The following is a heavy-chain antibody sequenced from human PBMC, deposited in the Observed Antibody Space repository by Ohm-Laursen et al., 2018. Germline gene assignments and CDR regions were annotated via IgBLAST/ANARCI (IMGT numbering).Heavy chain of an antibody. D-gene: IGHD3-22*01. CDR2: ITSGGGII. Sequence: GSLRLSCAAPGFTFIDYDMSWIRQTPGKGLEWLSYITSGGGIIYSADSVKGRFTISRDNDEDTLYLQMNSLRAEDTAIYYCARHDSSDSPSHYYYYTMDVWGQGTTVTVSS. V-gene: IGHV3-11*01. J-gene: IGHJ6*02. CDR3: ARHDSSDSPSHYYYYTMDV. CDR1: GFTFIDYD.